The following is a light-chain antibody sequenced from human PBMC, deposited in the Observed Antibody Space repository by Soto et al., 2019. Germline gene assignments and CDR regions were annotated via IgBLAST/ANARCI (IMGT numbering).Light chain of an antibody. Sequence: IVMTQSPSTLSVSPGETVTLSFRASQSVSSNLAWYQQKPGQAPRLLISGASTRATGIPARFSGSGSGADFSLTISSLEPEDFAVYYCQQRSNWPITFGLGTRLEI. CDR3: QQRSNWPIT. CDR1: QSVSSN. V-gene: IGKV3-15*01. J-gene: IGKJ5*01. CDR2: GAS.